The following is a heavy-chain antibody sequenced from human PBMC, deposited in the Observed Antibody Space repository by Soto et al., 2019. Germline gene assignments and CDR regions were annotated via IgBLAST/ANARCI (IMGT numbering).Heavy chain of an antibody. D-gene: IGHD3-9*01. V-gene: IGHV4-39*01. J-gene: IGHJ4*02. CDR3: ARLEGLATISYYFDF. CDR2: IYYSGST. CDR1: GCSISSSIYY. Sequence: SETLSLTCSVSGCSISSSIYYWGWIRQPPGKGLEWIGSIYYSGSTYYNPSLKSRVTISIDKSKNQFSLKLSSLTAADTAVYYCARLEGLATISYYFDFWGQGTLVTVSS.